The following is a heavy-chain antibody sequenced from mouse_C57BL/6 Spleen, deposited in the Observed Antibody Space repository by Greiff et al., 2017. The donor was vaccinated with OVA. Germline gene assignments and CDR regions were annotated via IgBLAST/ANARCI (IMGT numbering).Heavy chain of an antibody. CDR1: GYTFTSYW. CDR2: IHPNSGST. CDR3: ARSGWDGRPPDY. J-gene: IGHJ2*01. V-gene: IGHV1-64*01. D-gene: IGHD3-1*01. Sequence: QVQLKQPGAELVKPGASVKLSCKASGYTFTSYWMHWVKQRPGQGLEWIGMIHPNSGSTNYNEKFKSKATLTVDKSSSTAYMQLSSLTSEDSAVYYCARSGWDGRPPDYWGQGTTLTVSS.